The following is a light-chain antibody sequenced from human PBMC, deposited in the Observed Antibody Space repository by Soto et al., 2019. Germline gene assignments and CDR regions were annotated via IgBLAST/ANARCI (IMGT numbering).Light chain of an antibody. J-gene: IGLJ1*01. V-gene: IGLV1-44*01. CDR3: AAWDDSLNGNYV. Sequence: QSVLTQPPSASGTPGQRVTISCSGSTSNIGSNTVNWYQQLPGTAPKLLIYSNDQRPSGVPDRFSGSKSGTSASLAISGLQSADEAYYYCAAWDDSLNGNYVFATGTKVTVL. CDR2: SND. CDR1: TSNIGSNT.